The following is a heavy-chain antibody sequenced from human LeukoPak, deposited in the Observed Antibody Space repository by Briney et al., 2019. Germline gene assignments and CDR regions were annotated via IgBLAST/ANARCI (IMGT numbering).Heavy chain of an antibody. Sequence: PGRSLRLSCAASGFTFSSYGMHWVRQAPGKGLEWVSSISSSSSYIYYADSVKGRFTISRDNAKNSLYLQMNSLRAEDTAVYYCARGGLYYYDSSGYYLIDYWGQGTLVTVSS. CDR1: GFTFSSYG. CDR2: ISSSSSYI. D-gene: IGHD3-22*01. V-gene: IGHV3-21*01. CDR3: ARGGLYYYDSSGYYLIDY. J-gene: IGHJ4*02.